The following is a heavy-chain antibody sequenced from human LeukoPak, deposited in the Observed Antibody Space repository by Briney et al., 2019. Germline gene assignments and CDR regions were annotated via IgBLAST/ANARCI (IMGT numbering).Heavy chain of an antibody. CDR3: ARENDGDYYFDY. Sequence: GGSLRLSCAASGFAFSDYYMSWVRQAPGKGLEWVSSISGSSSNIYYADSVKGRFTISRDNAKNSLYLQMNSLRVEDTAVYSCARENDGDYYFDYWGQGTLVTVSS. V-gene: IGHV3-11*04. CDR2: ISGSSSNI. CDR1: GFAFSDYY. D-gene: IGHD4-17*01. J-gene: IGHJ4*02.